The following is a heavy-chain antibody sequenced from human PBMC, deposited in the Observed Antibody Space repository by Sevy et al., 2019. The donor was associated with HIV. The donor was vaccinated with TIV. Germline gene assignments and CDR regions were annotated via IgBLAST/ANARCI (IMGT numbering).Heavy chain of an antibody. J-gene: IGHJ4*02. CDR2: ISGSGGST. CDR1: GFTFSSYA. V-gene: IGHV3-23*01. D-gene: IGHD5-18*01. Sequence: GGSLRLSCAASGFTFSSYAMSWVRQAPGKGLEWVSAISGSGGSTYYADSVKGRFTISRDNSKNTLNLQMNSLRAEDTAVYYCAKGEKVDTAMVYFDYWGQGTLVTVSS. CDR3: AKGEKVDTAMVYFDY.